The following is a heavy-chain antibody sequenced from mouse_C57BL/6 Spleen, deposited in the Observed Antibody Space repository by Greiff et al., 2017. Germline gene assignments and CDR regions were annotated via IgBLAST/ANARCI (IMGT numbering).Heavy chain of an antibody. CDR3: ARADYDYDAWFAY. CDR2: IYPGSGST. D-gene: IGHD2-4*01. V-gene: IGHV1-55*01. CDR1: GYTFTSYW. Sequence: QVQLQQPGAELVKPGASVKMSCKASGYTFTSYWITWVKQRPGQGLEWIGDIYPGSGSTNYNEKFKSKDTLTVDTSSSTAYMQLSSLTSEDSAVYYCARADYDYDAWFAYWGQGTLVTVSA. J-gene: IGHJ3*01.